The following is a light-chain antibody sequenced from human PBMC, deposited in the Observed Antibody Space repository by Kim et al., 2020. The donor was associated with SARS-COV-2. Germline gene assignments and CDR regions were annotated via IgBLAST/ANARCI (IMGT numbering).Light chain of an antibody. CDR2: SAS. CDR1: RGINNY. CDR3: QQVNGLPPVT. V-gene: IGKV1-12*01. J-gene: IGKJ4*01. Sequence: DIQMTQSPSSVSASVGDRVTITCRASRGINNYLAWYQQKPGKAPKLLIYSASTLYTGVPSRFTGFGSGTDFTLTISSLQPEDSATYYCQQVNGLPPVTFGGGTKVEI.